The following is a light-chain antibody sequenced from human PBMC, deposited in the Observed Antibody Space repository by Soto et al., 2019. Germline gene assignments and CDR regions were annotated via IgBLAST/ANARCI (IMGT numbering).Light chain of an antibody. CDR1: TNDVGGYNY. V-gene: IGLV2-14*01. Sequence: QSVLTQPASVSGSPGQSITISCTGTTNDVGGYNYVSWYQQHPGKAPKLLIFEVTSRPSGVSHRFSGSKSGNTASLTISALQAEAEADYFCNSSTSSTSLPYVFGPGTKVTVL. CDR2: EVT. CDR3: NSSTSSTSLPYV. J-gene: IGLJ1*01.